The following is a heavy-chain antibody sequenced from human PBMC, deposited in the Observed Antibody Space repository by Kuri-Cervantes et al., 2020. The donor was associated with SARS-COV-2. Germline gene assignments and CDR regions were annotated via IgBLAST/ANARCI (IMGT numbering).Heavy chain of an antibody. CDR2: ISYSGST. V-gene: IGHV4-59*11. J-gene: IGHJ6*04. Sequence: ESLKISCTVSSGSMSGHYWSWIRQPPGKGLEYIGDISYSGSTDYNPSLKSRVTISADTSKNQFSLKLTSVTAADTAVYYCARPGGFLDVWGKGTTVTVSS. CDR3: ARPGGFLDV. D-gene: IGHD4-23*01. CDR1: SGSMSGHY.